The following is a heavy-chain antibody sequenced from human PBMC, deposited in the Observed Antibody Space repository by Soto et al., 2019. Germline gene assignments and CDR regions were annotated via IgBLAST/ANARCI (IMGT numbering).Heavy chain of an antibody. D-gene: IGHD3-10*01. J-gene: IGHJ5*01. CDR3: ARIFWFREWFDS. Sequence: SGPTLVNPTQTLTLTSTFSGFSLSTNGLGVGWIRQPPGKALDWLALIYWNDEKRYNPSLKSRLTITKDTSKSQVVLTMTNMDPVDTATYYCARIFWFREWFDSWGQGTLVTVSS. CDR1: GFSLSTNGLG. V-gene: IGHV2-5*01. CDR2: IYWNDEK.